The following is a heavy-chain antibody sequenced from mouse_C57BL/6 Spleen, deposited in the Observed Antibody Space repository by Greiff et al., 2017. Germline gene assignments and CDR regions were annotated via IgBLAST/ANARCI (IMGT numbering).Heavy chain of an antibody. Sequence: VQLQQSGPELVKPGASVKISCKASGYAFSSSWMNWVKQRPGQGLEWIGRIYPGDGDTNYNGKFKGKDTLTADKSSSTAYMQHSSLRSEDSAVYVCASYGSSPYYCDYWGQGTTLTVSS. CDR3: ASYGSSPYYCDY. V-gene: IGHV1-82*01. CDR2: IYPGDGDT. J-gene: IGHJ2*01. D-gene: IGHD1-1*01. CDR1: GYAFSSSW.